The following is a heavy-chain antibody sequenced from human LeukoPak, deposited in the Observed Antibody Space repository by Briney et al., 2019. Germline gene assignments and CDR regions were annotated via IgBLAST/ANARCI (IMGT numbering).Heavy chain of an antibody. CDR2: ISAYNGNT. D-gene: IGHD6-19*01. J-gene: IGHJ4*02. CDR1: GYTFTSYG. Sequence: ASVKVCCKASGYTFTSYGISWVRQAPGQGLERMGWISAYNGNTNYAQKLQGRVTMTTDTSTSTAYMELRSLRSDDTAVYYCARDPDSSGTFDYWGQGTLVTVSS. V-gene: IGHV1-18*01. CDR3: ARDPDSSGTFDY.